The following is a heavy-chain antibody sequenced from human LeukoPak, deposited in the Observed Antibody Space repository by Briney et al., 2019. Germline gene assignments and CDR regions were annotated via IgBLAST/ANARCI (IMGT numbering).Heavy chain of an antibody. D-gene: IGHD1-1*01. CDR1: GGSISSSNW. Sequence: SGTLSLTCAVSGGSISSSNWWSWVRQPPGKGLEWIGYIYYSGTTNYNPSLKSRVTISVDTSKNQFSLKLSSVTAADTAVYYCARVSWFPGTSYYYMDVWGKGTTVTVSS. J-gene: IGHJ6*03. V-gene: IGHV4-4*02. CDR3: ARVSWFPGTSYYYMDV. CDR2: IYYSGTT.